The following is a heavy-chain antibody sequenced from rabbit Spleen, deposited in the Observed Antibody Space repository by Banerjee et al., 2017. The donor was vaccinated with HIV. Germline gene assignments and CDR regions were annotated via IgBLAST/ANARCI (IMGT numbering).Heavy chain of an antibody. J-gene: IGHJ4*01. V-gene: IGHV1S47*01. Sequence: QEQLVESGGGLVQPGGSLKLSCKASGFDFSNYGVSWVRQAPGKGPEWIACINTATGKAVYATWAKGRFTISRTSSTTVTLRMTSLTAADRAAYFCARDLVGVIGWNFYLWGPGTLVTVS. CDR2: INTATGKA. CDR3: ARDLVGVIGWNFYL. D-gene: IGHD5-1*01. CDR1: GFDFSNYG.